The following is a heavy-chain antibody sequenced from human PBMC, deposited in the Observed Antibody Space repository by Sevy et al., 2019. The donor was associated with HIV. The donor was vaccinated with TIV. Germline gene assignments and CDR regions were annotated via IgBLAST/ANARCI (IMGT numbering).Heavy chain of an antibody. D-gene: IGHD3-10*01. CDR1: GYTFTSYD. CDR3: ARSGRWGMCYYGSGCSQRDAFDI. CDR2: MNPNSGNT. J-gene: IGHJ3*02. Sequence: ASVKVSCKASGYTFTSYDINWVRQATGQGLEWMGWMNPNSGNTGYAQKFQDRVTITRNTSISTAYMELSSLRSKDTALYYCARSGRWGMCYYGSGCSQRDAFDIWGQGTMVTVSS. V-gene: IGHV1-8*03.